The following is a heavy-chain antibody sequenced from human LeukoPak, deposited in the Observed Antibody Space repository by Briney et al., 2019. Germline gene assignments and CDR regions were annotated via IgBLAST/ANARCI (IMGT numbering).Heavy chain of an antibody. CDR1: GFTFSSYA. CDR3: AKDSVSGSGYYHFDY. V-gene: IGHV3-23*01. CDR2: ISGSGGST. J-gene: IGHJ4*02. Sequence: PGGSLRLSCAASGFTFSSYAMSWVRQAPGKGLEWVSAISGSGGSTYYADSVKGRFTISRDNSKNTLYLQMNSLRAEDTAVYYCAKDSVSGSGYYHFDYWGQGTLVTVSS. D-gene: IGHD3-22*01.